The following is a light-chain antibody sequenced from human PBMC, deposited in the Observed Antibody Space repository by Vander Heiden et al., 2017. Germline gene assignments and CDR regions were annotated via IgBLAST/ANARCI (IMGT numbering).Light chain of an antibody. V-gene: IGKV3-11*01. CDR2: DAS. CDR1: QSVSSY. J-gene: IGKJ1*01. CDR3: QQRSNWPKT. Sequence: EIVLTQSPATLSLSPGERATLPCRASQSVSSYLDWYQQKPGQAPRLLIYDASNRATGIPARFSGSGSGTDFTLTISSLEPEDFAVYYCQQRSNWPKTFGQGTKVEIK.